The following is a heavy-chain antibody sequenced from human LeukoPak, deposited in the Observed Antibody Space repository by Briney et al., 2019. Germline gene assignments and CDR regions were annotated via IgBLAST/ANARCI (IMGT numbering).Heavy chain of an antibody. CDR2: IYYSGST. D-gene: IGHD5-18*01. V-gene: IGHV4-59*01. J-gene: IGHJ4*02. Sequence: SETLSLTCTVSGGSISSYYWSWIRQPPGKGLEWIGYIYYSGSTNYNPSLKSRVTISVDTSKHQFSLKLSSVTAADTAVYYCARARDTAMAHYFDYWGQGTLATVSS. CDR1: GGSISSYY. CDR3: ARARDTAMAHYFDY.